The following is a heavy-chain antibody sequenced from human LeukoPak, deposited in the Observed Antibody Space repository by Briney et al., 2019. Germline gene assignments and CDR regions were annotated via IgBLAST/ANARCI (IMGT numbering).Heavy chain of an antibody. CDR2: INPSGGST. CDR3: AVFVPAAIVDY. CDR1: GDTFTSYY. V-gene: IGHV1-46*01. D-gene: IGHD2-2*02. Sequence: PGASVKVSCKASGDTFTSYYMHWVRQAPGQGLEWMGIINPSGGSTSYAQKFQGRVTMTRDTSTSTVYMELSSLRSEDTAVYYCAVFVPAAIVDYWGQGTLVTVSS. J-gene: IGHJ4*02.